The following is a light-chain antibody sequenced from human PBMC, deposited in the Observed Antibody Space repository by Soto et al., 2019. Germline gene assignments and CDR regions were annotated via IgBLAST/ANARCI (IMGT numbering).Light chain of an antibody. J-gene: IGLJ2*01. CDR3: SSYAGSNKVV. CDR2: EVS. Sequence: QSALTQPPSASGSPGQSVTISCTGTSSDVGGYNYVSWYQQHPGKAPKLMIYEVSKRPSGVPDRFSGSKSGNTASLTVSGLQAEDEADYYCSSYAGSNKVVVGGGTTVTVL. CDR1: SSDVGGYNY. V-gene: IGLV2-8*01.